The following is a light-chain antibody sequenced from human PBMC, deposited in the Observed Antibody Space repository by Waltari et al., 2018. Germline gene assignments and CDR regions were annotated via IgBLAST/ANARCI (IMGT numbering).Light chain of an antibody. CDR1: NSDVGGYNF. V-gene: IGLV2-14*01. Sequence: QSALTQPASVSGSPGQSITISCTGSNSDVGGYNFVPCYQQQPGKAPKLMIYDVSNRPSGVSNRFSGSKSGNTASLTISGRQSEDAADYYCNSYSTSSTFVFGTGTRVTVL. J-gene: IGLJ1*01. CDR3: NSYSTSSTFV. CDR2: DVS.